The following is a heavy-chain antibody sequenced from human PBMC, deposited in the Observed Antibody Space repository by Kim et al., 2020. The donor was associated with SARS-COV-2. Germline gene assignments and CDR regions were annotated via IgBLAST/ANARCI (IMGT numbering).Heavy chain of an antibody. CDR2: SNI. CDR3: ARDPSFGSSR. J-gene: IGHJ4*02. V-gene: IGHV3-21*01. D-gene: IGHD3-3*01. Sequence: SNIYNAGAVKGRFTISRDNANNSLYLQMNNLSAEDTAVYYCARDPSFGSSRWGQGTLVTVSS.